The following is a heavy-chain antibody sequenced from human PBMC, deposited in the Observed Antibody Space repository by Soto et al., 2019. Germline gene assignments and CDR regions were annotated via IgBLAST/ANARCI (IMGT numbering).Heavy chain of an antibody. CDR2: ISYDGSKI. J-gene: IGHJ4*02. CDR3: ARDLRKFYNFDL. Sequence: PGGSLRLSCAASGFTFNTQAMHWVRQAPGKGLEWVAVISYDGSKIYYADSVKGRFTISRDNSKNTLYLQMNSLRTEDSAVYYCARDLRKFYNFDLWGQGTQVTVSS. CDR1: GFTFNTQA. D-gene: IGHD4-17*01. V-gene: IGHV3-30-3*01.